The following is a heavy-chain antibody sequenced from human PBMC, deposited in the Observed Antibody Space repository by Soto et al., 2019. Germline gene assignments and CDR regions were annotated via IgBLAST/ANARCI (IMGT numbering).Heavy chain of an antibody. V-gene: IGHV1-2*02. CDR1: GYTFTAYY. Sequence: QVQLVQSGAEVKEPGDSVRVSCEASGYTFTAYYIHWVRQAPGQGLEWMGWINPKFGDTTYAQDFQGRVSMTRDMSISTVYLELSRLTSDDTAIYYCARNIDYYYGPGSGNGHGFWGQGTTVPGFS. D-gene: IGHD3-10*01. CDR3: ARNIDYYYGPGSGNGHGF. CDR2: INPKFGDT. J-gene: IGHJ6*02.